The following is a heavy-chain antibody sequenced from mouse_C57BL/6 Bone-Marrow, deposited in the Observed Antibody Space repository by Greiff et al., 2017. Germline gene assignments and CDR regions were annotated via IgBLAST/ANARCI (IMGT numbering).Heavy chain of an antibody. CDR2: ISGGGGNT. CDR3: SRQVTTVLATKYFDV. D-gene: IGHD1-1*01. CDR1: GFTFSSYT. J-gene: IGHJ1*03. V-gene: IGHV5-9*01. Sequence: EVKVEESGGGLVKPGGSLKLSCAASGFTFSSYTMSWVRQTPEKRLQWVAAISGGGGNTYYPDSVTGRFTISRDNDKNILYLQMSSLRSEDTALYYCSRQVTTVLATKYFDVWGTGTTVTVSS.